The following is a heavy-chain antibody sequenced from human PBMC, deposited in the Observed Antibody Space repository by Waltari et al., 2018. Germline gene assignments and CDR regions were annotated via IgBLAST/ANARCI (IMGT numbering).Heavy chain of an antibody. D-gene: IGHD6-19*01. Sequence: EVQLVQSGAEVKKPGESLKISCKGSGYSFTSYWIGWVRQMPGKGLEWMGTIYPGDSDTGYSPSFQGQVTISADKSISTAYLQWSSLKASDTAMYYCARRAGDYYYYYGMDVWGQGTTVTVSS. CDR3: ARRAGDYYYYYGMDV. CDR1: GYSFTSYW. CDR2: IYPGDSDT. J-gene: IGHJ6*02. V-gene: IGHV5-51*03.